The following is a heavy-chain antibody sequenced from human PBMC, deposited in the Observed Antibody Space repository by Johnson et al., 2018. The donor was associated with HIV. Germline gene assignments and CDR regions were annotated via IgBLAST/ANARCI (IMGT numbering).Heavy chain of an antibody. CDR2: IYSGGST. J-gene: IGHJ3*02. V-gene: IGHV3-66*01. CDR1: GFTVSSNY. Sequence: VQLVESGGGLVQPGGSLRLSCAASGFTVSSNYMSWVRQAPGKGLEWVSVIYSGGSTYYADSVKGRFTISRENSKNTLYLQMNSLRAEDTAVYYCAKDVGMGATYINVRCAFDIWGQGTMVTVSS. D-gene: IGHD1-26*01. CDR3: AKDVGMGATYINVRCAFDI.